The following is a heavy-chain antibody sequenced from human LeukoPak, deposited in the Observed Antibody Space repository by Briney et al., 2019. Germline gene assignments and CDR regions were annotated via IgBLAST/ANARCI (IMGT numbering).Heavy chain of an antibody. CDR3: AKCSTRDVHYPVDC. CDR1: GFTFSKYV. V-gene: IGHV3-23*01. Sequence: GGSLRLSCTASGFTFSKYVMTWVRQAPGKGLEWVSALSASGNSTYYTDSVKGRFAIFRDNSKNTLYLQVNRLRAEDTALYSCAKCSTRDVHYPVDCWGQGTLVTVSS. CDR2: LSASGNST. D-gene: IGHD2-2*01. J-gene: IGHJ4*02.